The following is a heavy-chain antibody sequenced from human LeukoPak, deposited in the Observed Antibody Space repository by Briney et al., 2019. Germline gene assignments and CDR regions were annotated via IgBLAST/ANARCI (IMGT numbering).Heavy chain of an antibody. CDR3: ARVGYDFWGGFDY. V-gene: IGHV3-64*01. CDR1: GFTFSSYV. D-gene: IGHD3-3*01. J-gene: IGHJ4*02. CDR2: ISSNGGST. Sequence: GGSLRLSCAASGFTFSSYVMHRVRQAPGKGLEYVSAISSNGGSTYYANSVKGRFTISRDNSKNTLYLQMGSLRAEDMAVYYCARVGYDFWGGFDYWGQGTLVTVSS.